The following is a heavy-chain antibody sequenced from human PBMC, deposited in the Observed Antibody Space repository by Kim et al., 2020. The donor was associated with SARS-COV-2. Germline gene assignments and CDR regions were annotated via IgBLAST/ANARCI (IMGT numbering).Heavy chain of an antibody. Sequence: SETLSLTCTVSGGSISSGSYYWSWIRQPAGKGLEWIGRIYTSGSTNYNPSLKSRVTISVDTSKNQFSLKLSSVTAADTAVYYCAGENYQLLLNWFDPWGQGTLVTVSS. J-gene: IGHJ5*02. CDR1: GGSISSGSYY. CDR2: IYTSGST. D-gene: IGHD2-2*01. CDR3: AGENYQLLLNWFDP. V-gene: IGHV4-61*02.